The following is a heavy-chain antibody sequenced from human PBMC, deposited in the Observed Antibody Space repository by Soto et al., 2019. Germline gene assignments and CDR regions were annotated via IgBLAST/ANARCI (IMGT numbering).Heavy chain of an antibody. CDR1: KFSFSGYW. V-gene: IGHV3-74*01. J-gene: IGHJ5*02. CDR2: VNPDGSTT. CDR3: AKVASGSYDWFDP. D-gene: IGHD1-26*01. Sequence: EVQLVESGGGLVQPGGSLRLSCAASKFSFSGYWMHWLRQAPGKGLMWVSRVNPDGSTTTYADSVKGRFTISRDNAKNTVFLQMSSLRADDTAVYYCAKVASGSYDWFDPWGQGTLVTVSS.